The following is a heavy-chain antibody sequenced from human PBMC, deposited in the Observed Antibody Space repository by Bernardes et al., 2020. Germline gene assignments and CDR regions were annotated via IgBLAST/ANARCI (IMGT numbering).Heavy chain of an antibody. Sequence: SETLSLTCAVYGGSFSGYYWSWIRQPPGKGLEWIGEINHSGSTNYNPSLKSRVTISVDTSKNQFSLKLSPVTAADTAVYYCARGKGYCSGGSCYPKYYYYYYYMDVWGKGTTVTVSS. D-gene: IGHD2-15*01. CDR1: GGSFSGYY. CDR2: INHSGST. V-gene: IGHV4-34*01. CDR3: ARGKGYCSGGSCYPKYYYYYYYMDV. J-gene: IGHJ6*03.